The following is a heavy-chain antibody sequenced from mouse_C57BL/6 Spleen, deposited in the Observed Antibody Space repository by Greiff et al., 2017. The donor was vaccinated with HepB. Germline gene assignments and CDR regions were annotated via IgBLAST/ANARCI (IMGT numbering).Heavy chain of an antibody. D-gene: IGHD1-1*01. V-gene: IGHV1-50*01. J-gene: IGHJ1*03. CDR2: IDPSDSYT. Sequence: VQLQQPGAELVKPGASVKLSCKASGYTFTSYWMQWVKQRPGQGLEWIGEIDPSDSYTNYNQKFKGKATLTVDTSSSTAYRQRSSLTSEDSAVYYCARSVYYYGSSLYWYFDVWGTGTTVTVSS. CDR3: ARSVYYYGSSLYWYFDV. CDR1: GYTFTSYW.